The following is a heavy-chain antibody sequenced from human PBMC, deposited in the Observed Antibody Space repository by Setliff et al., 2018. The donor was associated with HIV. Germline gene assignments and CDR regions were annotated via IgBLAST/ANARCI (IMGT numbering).Heavy chain of an antibody. D-gene: IGHD3-16*01. J-gene: IGHJ6*03. Sequence: LRLSCAASGFTFNNYAMTWVRQAPGKGLEWVSGISGNGGSTHYADSVKGRVTISRDNSKNTLYLEMSSLRAEDTAIYYCAKGAPSDGIHYYYYMDVWGKGTTVTV. CDR2: ISGNGGST. V-gene: IGHV3-23*01. CDR3: AKGAPSDGIHYYYYMDV. CDR1: GFTFNNYA.